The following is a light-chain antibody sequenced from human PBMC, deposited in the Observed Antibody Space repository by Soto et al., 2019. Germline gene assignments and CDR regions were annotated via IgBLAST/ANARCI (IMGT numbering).Light chain of an antibody. CDR3: QQYDNWPLT. Sequence: EIVMTQSPATLSVSAGERAALSCRASENIRSNLAWFQQKPGQAPKLLIYGASTMASGIPSTFSGSGSGTEFTLTISSLQSEDFAVYYCQQYDNWPLTFGQGTKVEIK. J-gene: IGKJ1*01. CDR1: ENIRSN. V-gene: IGKV3-15*01. CDR2: GAS.